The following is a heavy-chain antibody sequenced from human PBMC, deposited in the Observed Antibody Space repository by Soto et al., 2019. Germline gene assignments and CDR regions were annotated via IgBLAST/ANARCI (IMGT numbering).Heavy chain of an antibody. CDR2: IYYIGNT. CDR1: GGSISSRSSY. V-gene: IGHV4-39*02. J-gene: IGHJ4*02. D-gene: IGHD4-17*01. CDR3: GAQYYGAKGYYFET. Sequence: QLQRQESGPGLVKASETLSLTCTVSGGSISSRSSYWGWIRQPPGKGLEWIGSIYYIGNTYYNPSLKSRVAISIDSSKSRFSLKLNSVTTADTAVYYCGAQYYGAKGYYFETWGQGTLVNGSS.